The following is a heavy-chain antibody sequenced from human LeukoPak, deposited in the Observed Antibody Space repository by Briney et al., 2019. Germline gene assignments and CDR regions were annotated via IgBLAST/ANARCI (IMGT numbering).Heavy chain of an antibody. CDR1: GFIFSNGW. CDR2: IKSWTTGGTI. CDR3: ATGSPVLDY. J-gene: IGHJ4*02. Sequence: PGGSLRLSCAGSGFIFSNGWMSWVRLAPGKGLEWVGRIKSWTTGGTIDYAAPVKGRFTISRDDSKNSLYLQMNSLRTEDTAVYYCATGSPVLDYWGQGTLVTVSS. V-gene: IGHV3-15*01.